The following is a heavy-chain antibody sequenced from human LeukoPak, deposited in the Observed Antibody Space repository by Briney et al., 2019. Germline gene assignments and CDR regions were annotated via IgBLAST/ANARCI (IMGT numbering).Heavy chain of an antibody. CDR3: ARGRRYYYYYGMDV. V-gene: IGHV4-34*01. CDR2: INHSGST. CDR1: GGSFSGCY. D-gene: IGHD4-17*01. J-gene: IGHJ6*02. Sequence: PSETLSLTCAVYGGSFSGCYWSWIRQPPGKGLEWIGEINHSGSTNYNPSLKSRVTISVDTSKNQFSLKLSSVTAADTAVYYCARGRRYYYYYGMDVWGQGTTVTVSS.